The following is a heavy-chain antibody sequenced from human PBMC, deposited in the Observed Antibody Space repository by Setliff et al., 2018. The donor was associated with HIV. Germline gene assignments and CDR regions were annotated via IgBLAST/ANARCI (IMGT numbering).Heavy chain of an antibody. CDR2: IYYSGST. CDR1: GFTFSTYA. J-gene: IGHJ4*02. CDR3: ARQQTALFVDY. V-gene: IGHV4-39*01. D-gene: IGHD2-21*02. Sequence: GSLRLSCAASGFTFSTYAMSWIRQPPGKGLEWIGSIYYSGSTYYNPSLKSRVTMSVDTSKNQFSLKLTSVTAADMALYYCARQQTALFVDYWGQGTLVTVSS.